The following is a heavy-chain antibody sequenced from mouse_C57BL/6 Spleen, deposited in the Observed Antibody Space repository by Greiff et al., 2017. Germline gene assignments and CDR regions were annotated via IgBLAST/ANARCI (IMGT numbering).Heavy chain of an antibody. CDR3: ARPPSGSSYWYFDV. CDR1: GYTFTSYW. CDR2: IDPSDSYT. D-gene: IGHD1-1*01. J-gene: IGHJ1*03. V-gene: IGHV1-50*01. Sequence: QVQLQQPGAELVKPGASVKLSCKASGYTFTSYWMQWVKQRPGQGLEWIGEIDPSDSYTNYTQKFKGKATLTVDTSSSTAYMQLSSLTSEDSAVYYCARPPSGSSYWYFDVWGTGTTVTVSS.